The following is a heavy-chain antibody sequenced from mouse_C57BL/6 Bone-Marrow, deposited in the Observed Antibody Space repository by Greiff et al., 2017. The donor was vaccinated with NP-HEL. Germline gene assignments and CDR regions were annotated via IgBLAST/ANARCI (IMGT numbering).Heavy chain of an antibody. CDR3: ASGAYSYYYAVDY. J-gene: IGHJ4*01. CDR1: GYTFTSYW. Sequence: VQLQQPGAELVRPGSSVKLSCKASGYTFTSYWMHWVKQRPIQGLEWIGNIDPSDSETHYNQKFKDKATLTVDKSSSTAYMQLSSLTSEDSAVYYWASGAYSYYYAVDYWGQGTSVTVSS. CDR2: IDPSDSET. D-gene: IGHD2-12*01. V-gene: IGHV1-52*01.